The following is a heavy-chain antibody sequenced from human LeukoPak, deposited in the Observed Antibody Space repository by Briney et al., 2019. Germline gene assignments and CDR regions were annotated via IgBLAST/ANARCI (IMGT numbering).Heavy chain of an antibody. CDR3: ARQGLRIAVADTFDY. D-gene: IGHD6-19*01. V-gene: IGHV4-39*01. CDR2: IYYSGST. CDR1: GGSISSSSYY. J-gene: IGHJ4*02. Sequence: SSETLSLTCTVSGGSISSSSYYWGWIRQPPGEGLEWIGSIYYSGSTYYNPSLKSRVTISVDTSKNQFSLKLSSVTAADTAVYYCARQGLRIAVADTFDYWGQGTLVTVSS.